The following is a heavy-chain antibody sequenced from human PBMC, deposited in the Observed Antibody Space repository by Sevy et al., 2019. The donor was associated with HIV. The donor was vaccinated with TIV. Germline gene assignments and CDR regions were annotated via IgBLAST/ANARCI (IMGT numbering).Heavy chain of an antibody. Sequence: GGSLRLSCAASGFTFSSYGMHWVRQAPGKGLEWVAVISYDGSNKYYADSVKGRFTISRDNSKNTRYLQMNSLRAEDTAVYYCAKVGDGYNHYYYYGMDVWGQGTTVTVSS. CDR1: GFTFSSYG. D-gene: IGHD2-21*01. CDR2: ISYDGSNK. CDR3: AKVGDGYNHYYYYGMDV. J-gene: IGHJ6*02. V-gene: IGHV3-30*18.